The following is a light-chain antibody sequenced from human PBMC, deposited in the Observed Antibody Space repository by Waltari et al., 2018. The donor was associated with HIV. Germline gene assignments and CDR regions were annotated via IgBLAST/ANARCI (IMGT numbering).Light chain of an antibody. CDR3: QQYYTTPRT. Sequence: DIVMTQYPDSLAVSLGERATINCKSSQSVLYSSNNKNYLAWYQQKPGQPPKLLISWASTRESGVPDRFSGSGSGTDFTLTISNLQAEDVAVYYCQQYYTTPRTFGQGTKVEIK. CDR2: WAS. CDR1: QSVLYSSNNKNY. J-gene: IGKJ1*01. V-gene: IGKV4-1*01.